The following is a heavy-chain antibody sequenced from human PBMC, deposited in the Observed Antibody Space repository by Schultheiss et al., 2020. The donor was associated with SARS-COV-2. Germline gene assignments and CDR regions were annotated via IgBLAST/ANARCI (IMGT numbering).Heavy chain of an antibody. CDR3: ARGDVVVPAASRFDP. CDR1: GYTFTGYY. CDR2: INPNSGGT. D-gene: IGHD2-2*01. V-gene: IGHV1-2*04. J-gene: IGHJ5*02. Sequence: ASVKVSCKASGYTFTGYYMHWVRQAPGQGLEWMGWINPNSGGTNYAQKFQGWVTMTRDTSISTAYMELRSLRSDDTAVYYCARGDVVVPAASRFDPWGQGTLVTVSS.